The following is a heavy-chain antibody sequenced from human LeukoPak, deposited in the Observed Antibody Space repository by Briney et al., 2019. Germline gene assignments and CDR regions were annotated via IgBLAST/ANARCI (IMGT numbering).Heavy chain of an antibody. CDR3: AKGGYFYDSSDAY. Sequence: GGSLRLSRAASGSTFSSYEMNWVRQAPGKGLEWLSYISSSGSAIYYADSVKGRFTISRDNAKNSLYLQMNSLRAEDTAVYYCAKGGYFYDSSDAYWGQGTLVTVSS. CDR1: GSTFSSYE. D-gene: IGHD3-22*01. V-gene: IGHV3-48*03. J-gene: IGHJ4*02. CDR2: ISSSGSAI.